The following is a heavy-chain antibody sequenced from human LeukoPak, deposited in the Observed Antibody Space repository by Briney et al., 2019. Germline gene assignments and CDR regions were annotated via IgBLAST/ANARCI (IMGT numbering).Heavy chain of an antibody. CDR2: INAGNGNT. V-gene: IGHV1-3*01. Sequence: ASVKVSCKASGYTFTIYAMHWVRQAPGQRLEWMGWINAGNGNTKYSQKFQGRVTITRDTSASTAYMELSSLRSEDTAVYYCARAGYCSSTSCYQEPVDYWGQGTLVTVSS. D-gene: IGHD2-2*03. CDR3: ARAGYCSSTSCYQEPVDY. J-gene: IGHJ4*02. CDR1: GYTFTIYA.